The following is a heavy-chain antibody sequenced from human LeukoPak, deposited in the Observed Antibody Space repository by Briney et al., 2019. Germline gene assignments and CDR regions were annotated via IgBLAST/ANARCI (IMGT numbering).Heavy chain of an antibody. V-gene: IGHV3-23*01. D-gene: IGHD6-13*01. J-gene: IGHJ2*01. Sequence: GGSRRLSCAASGFSFSSYAISWVRQAPGKGLEWVSAISGSGINKYYTALGKGRFTSSGDSSKTPLILQMNSLRAKAAAVYYFAKDPGGSSRWYHWYFDRWGRGTLVTVSS. CDR3: AKDPGGSSRWYHWYFDR. CDR1: GFSFSSYA. CDR2: ISGSGINK.